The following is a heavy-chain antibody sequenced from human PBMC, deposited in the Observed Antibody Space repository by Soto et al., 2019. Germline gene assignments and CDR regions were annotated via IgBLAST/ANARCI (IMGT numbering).Heavy chain of an antibody. CDR3: AKGPYDSSGYSSFWFDP. V-gene: IGHV4-31*03. J-gene: IGHJ5*02. CDR2: IYYSGST. D-gene: IGHD3-22*01. Sequence: QVQLQESGPGLVKPSQTLSLTCTVSGGSISSGGYYWNWIRQHPGKGLEWIGYIYYSGSTYYNPSLKSRVTISVDTSKNQFSLKLTSVTAADTAVYYCAKGPYDSSGYSSFWFDPWGQGTLVTVSS. CDR1: GGSISSGGYY.